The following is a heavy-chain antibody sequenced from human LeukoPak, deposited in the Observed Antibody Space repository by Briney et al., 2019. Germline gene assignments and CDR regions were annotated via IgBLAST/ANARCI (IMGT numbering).Heavy chain of an antibody. D-gene: IGHD3-3*01. CDR2: ISGSGGST. Sequence: GGSLRLSCAASGFTFSSYAMSWVRQAPGKGLEWVSAISGSGGSTYYADSVKGRFTISRDNSKNTLYLQMNSLRAEDTAVYYCAIYDFWSARAEYFQHWGQGTLVTVSS. V-gene: IGHV3-23*01. CDR3: AIYDFWSARAEYFQH. J-gene: IGHJ1*01. CDR1: GFTFSSYA.